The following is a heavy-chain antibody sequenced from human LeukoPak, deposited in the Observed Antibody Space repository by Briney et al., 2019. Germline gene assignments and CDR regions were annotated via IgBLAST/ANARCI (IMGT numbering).Heavy chain of an antibody. V-gene: IGHV4-61*02. D-gene: IGHD3-16*01. CDR3: ARDVITFGGVPEAPHYYYMDV. Sequence: PSQTLSLTCTVSGGSISSGSYYWSWIRQPAGKGLEWIGRIYTSGSTNYNPSLKSRVTISVDTSKNQFSLKLSSVTAADTAVYYCARDVITFGGVPEAPHYYYMDVWGKGTTVTVSS. CDR1: GGSISSGSYY. J-gene: IGHJ6*03. CDR2: IYTSGST.